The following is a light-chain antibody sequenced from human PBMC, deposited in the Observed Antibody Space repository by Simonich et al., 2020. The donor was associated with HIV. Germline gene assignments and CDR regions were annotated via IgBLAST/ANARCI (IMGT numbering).Light chain of an antibody. Sequence: AIHLTQSPSSLSASVGDRGTITCRASQGISSALACYQKTPGNAPKLLIYDASSLESGVPSRFSGSGSGTDFTLTISSLQPEDFATYYCQQFNSYLHTFGQGTKLEIK. CDR1: QGISSA. V-gene: IGKV1-13*02. J-gene: IGKJ2*01. CDR3: QQFNSYLHT. CDR2: DAS.